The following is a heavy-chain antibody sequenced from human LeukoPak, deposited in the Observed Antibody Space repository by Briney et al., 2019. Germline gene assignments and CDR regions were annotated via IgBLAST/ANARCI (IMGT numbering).Heavy chain of an antibody. J-gene: IGHJ4*02. CDR2: IDPSDAYT. V-gene: IGHV5-10-1*01. CDR1: GSSFTSYW. Sequence: GESLRISCKGSGSSFTSYWISWLRQMPGKGLEWMGRIDPSDAYTNYSPSFQGHVTISSDKSIKTAYLQWSSLKASDTAMYYCARHEGYSSSAEVYWGQGTLVTVSS. CDR3: ARHEGYSSSAEVY. D-gene: IGHD6-13*01.